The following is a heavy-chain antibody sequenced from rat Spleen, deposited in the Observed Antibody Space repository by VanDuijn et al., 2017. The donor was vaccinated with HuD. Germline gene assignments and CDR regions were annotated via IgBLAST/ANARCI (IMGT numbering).Heavy chain of an antibody. D-gene: IGHD1-6*01. J-gene: IGHJ3*01. CDR3: ARQYVYYGSKSSNWFAY. Sequence: EVQLVESDGDLVQPGRSLKLSCSASGFTFSDYYMAWVRQAPTKGLEWVANLSYDGGNTYNRDSVKGRFTVSRDNAKNTLYLQMDSLRSEDTATYYCARQYVYYGSKSSNWFAYWGQGTLVTVSS. V-gene: IGHV5-29*01. CDR1: GFTFSDYY. CDR2: LSYDGGNT.